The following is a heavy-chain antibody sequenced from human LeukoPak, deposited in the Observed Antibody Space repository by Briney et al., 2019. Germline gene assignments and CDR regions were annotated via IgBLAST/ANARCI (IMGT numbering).Heavy chain of an antibody. J-gene: IGHJ6*02. CDR1: GYTFTSYY. D-gene: IGHD6-19*01. V-gene: IGHV1-46*01. CDR3: ARVGYSSGWYSNYYGMDV. Sequence: ASVKVSCKASGYTFTSYYMHWVRQAPGQGLEWMGIINPSGGSTSYPQKFQGRVTMTRDTSTSTVYMELSSLRSEDTAVYYCARVGYSSGWYSNYYGMDVWGQGTTVTVSS. CDR2: INPSGGST.